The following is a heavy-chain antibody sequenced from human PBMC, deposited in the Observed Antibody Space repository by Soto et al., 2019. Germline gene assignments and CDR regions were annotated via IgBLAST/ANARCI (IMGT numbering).Heavy chain of an antibody. Sequence: QVQLQESGPGLVKPSGTLSLTCAVSGASISSVWWTWVRQPPGQGLEWIGETLYSGRTNYNSSLNSRVTISIDKSKKQCALNLSSVTAADTAVYYGSSRVTDAPTWGQGTLVTVSS. CDR1: GASISSVW. D-gene: IGHD3-10*01. CDR2: TLYSGRT. V-gene: IGHV4-4*02. J-gene: IGHJ5*02. CDR3: SSRVTDAPT.